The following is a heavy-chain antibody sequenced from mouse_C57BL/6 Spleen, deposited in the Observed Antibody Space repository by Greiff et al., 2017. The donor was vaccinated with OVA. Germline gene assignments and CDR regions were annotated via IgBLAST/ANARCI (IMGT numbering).Heavy chain of an antibody. CDR1: GFTFSDYY. CDR2: INYDGSST. J-gene: IGHJ2*01. CDR3: AREGEWYYFDY. Sequence: EVQRVESEGGLVQPGSSMKLSCTASGFTFSDYYMAWVRQVPEKGLEWVANINYDGSSTYYLDSLKSRFIISRDNAKNILYLQMSSLKSEDTATYYCAREGEWYYFDYWGQGTTLTVSS. V-gene: IGHV5-16*01. D-gene: IGHD1-3*01.